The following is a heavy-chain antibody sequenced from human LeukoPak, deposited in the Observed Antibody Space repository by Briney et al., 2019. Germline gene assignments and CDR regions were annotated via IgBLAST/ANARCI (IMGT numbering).Heavy chain of an antibody. CDR2: ISDSGDST. CDR1: GFTFSSSA. CDR3: ARGPPSSSGWLKWFDP. V-gene: IGHV3-23*01. Sequence: PGGSLRLSCVASGFTFSSSAMNWVRQGPGKGLEWVSVISDSGDSTYYADSVRGRFTISRDNSKNTLYLQMNSLGAEDTAVYYCARGPPSSSGWLKWFDPWGQGILVTVSS. J-gene: IGHJ5*02. D-gene: IGHD6-19*01.